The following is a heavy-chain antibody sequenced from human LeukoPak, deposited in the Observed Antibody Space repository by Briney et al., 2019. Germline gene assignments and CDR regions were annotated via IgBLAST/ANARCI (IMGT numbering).Heavy chain of an antibody. D-gene: IGHD1-26*01. J-gene: IGHJ5*02. V-gene: IGHV3-21*01. CDR2: ISTTSRYI. CDR1: GFTFSTYS. CDR3: ARDAGGRTQREGWFDP. Sequence: GGSLRLSCAASGFTFSTYSMNWVRQAPGKGLEWVSSISTTSRYIYYADSVKGRFTISRDNTRNSLYLQMNSLRVEDTAVYYCARDAGGRTQREGWFDPWGQGTLVTVSS.